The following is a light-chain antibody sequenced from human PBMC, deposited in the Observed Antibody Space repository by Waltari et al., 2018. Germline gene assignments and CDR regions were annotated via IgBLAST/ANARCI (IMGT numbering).Light chain of an antibody. CDR1: SSNIGNNY. CDR2: ENN. CDR3: GTWDSSLSAQ. J-gene: IGLJ2*01. Sequence: QSVLTQPPSVSAAPGQKVTISCSGSSSNIGNNYVSWYQQLPGTAPKLLIYENNKRPSGIPDRFPGSKSGTSATLGITGLQTGDEADYYCGTWDSSLSAQFGGGTKLTVL. V-gene: IGLV1-51*02.